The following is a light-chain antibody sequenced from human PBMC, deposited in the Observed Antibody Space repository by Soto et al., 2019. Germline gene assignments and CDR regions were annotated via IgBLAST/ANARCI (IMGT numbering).Light chain of an antibody. Sequence: DIQMTQSPSTLSASVGDRVTITCRASQSISSWLAWYQQKPGKAPKLLIYKASTLQSGVPSSFSGGGAGTEFTLDISSLQPDDSAIYYCQQYNDNWTFGQGTKVEIK. J-gene: IGKJ1*01. CDR1: QSISSW. CDR2: KAS. V-gene: IGKV1-5*03. CDR3: QQYNDNWT.